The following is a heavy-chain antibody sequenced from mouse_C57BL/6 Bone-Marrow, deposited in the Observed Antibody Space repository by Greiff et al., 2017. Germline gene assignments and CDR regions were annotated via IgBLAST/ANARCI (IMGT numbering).Heavy chain of an antibody. J-gene: IGHJ1*03. Sequence: QVQLKQSGAELVRPGASVKLSCKASGYTFTDYYINWVKQRPGQGLEWIARIYPGSGNTYYNEKFKGKATLTAEKSSSTAYMQLSSLTSEDSAVYFCVYGNYFRWYFDVWGTGTTVTVSS. CDR3: VYGNYFRWYFDV. D-gene: IGHD2-1*01. V-gene: IGHV1-76*01. CDR1: GYTFTDYY. CDR2: IYPGSGNT.